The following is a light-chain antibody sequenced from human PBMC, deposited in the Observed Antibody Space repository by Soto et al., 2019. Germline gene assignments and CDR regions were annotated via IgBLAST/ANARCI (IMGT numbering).Light chain of an antibody. CDR1: ESVYSY. CDR3: QKYNNWPLT. V-gene: IGKV3-15*01. CDR2: VAS. Sequence: EIVMTQSPATLSVSPGERVTLSCRASESVYSYLAWYQQKPGQPPRLLIYVASTRATGIPARFSGSGSGTEFSLTISSLQSEDFAVYYCQKYNNWPLTFGGGTKVEI. J-gene: IGKJ4*01.